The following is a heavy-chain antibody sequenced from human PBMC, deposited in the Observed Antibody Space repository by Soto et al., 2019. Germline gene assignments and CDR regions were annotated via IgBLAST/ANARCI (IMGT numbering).Heavy chain of an antibody. V-gene: IGHV3-7*03. CDR2: IKADGSET. D-gene: IGHD3-16*01. CDR1: GFSFSTYW. CDR3: AKGGHIDF. Sequence: GGSLRLSCAASGFSFSTYWMSWVRQVPRTGLEWVANIKADGSETYYVDSVRGRFTISRDNAKTSLYLQMNSLRAEDTAVYYCAKGGHIDFCGQGTLVTVSS. J-gene: IGHJ4*02.